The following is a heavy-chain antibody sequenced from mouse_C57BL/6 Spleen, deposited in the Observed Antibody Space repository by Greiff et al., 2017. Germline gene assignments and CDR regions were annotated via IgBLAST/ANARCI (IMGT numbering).Heavy chain of an antibody. V-gene: IGHV1-82*01. CDR1: GYAFSSSW. CDR3: ARSGGLRPWYFDV. J-gene: IGHJ1*03. Sequence: QVQLKQSGPELVKPGASVKISCKASGYAFSSSWMNWVKQRPGKGLEWIGRIYPGDGDTNYNGKFKGKATLTADKSSSTAYMQLSSLPSEDSAVYFCARSGGLRPWYFDVWGTGTTVTVSS. CDR2: IYPGDGDT. D-gene: IGHD2-4*01.